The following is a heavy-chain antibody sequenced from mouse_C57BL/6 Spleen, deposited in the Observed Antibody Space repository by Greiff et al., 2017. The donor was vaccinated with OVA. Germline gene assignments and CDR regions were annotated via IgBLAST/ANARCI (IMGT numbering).Heavy chain of an antibody. Sequence: VQLQQSGPELVKPGASVKISCKASGYAFSSSWMTWVKQRPGKGLEWIGRIYPGDGDTNYNGKFKGKATLTADKSSSTAYMQLSSLTSEDSAVDFCAREDYYGSSYDWYFDVWGTGTTVTVSS. J-gene: IGHJ1*03. CDR1: GYAFSSSW. CDR2: IYPGDGDT. D-gene: IGHD1-1*01. V-gene: IGHV1-82*01. CDR3: AREDYYGSSYDWYFDV.